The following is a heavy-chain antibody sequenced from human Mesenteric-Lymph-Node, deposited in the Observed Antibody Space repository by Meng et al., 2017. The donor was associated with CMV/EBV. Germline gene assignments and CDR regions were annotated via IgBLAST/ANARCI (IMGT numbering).Heavy chain of an antibody. CDR2: LYWDDDK. V-gene: IGHV2-5*02. Sequence: FSGFSLSTSGVGVGWIRQPPGKALEWLALLYWDDDKRYSPSLKSRLTITKDTSKNQVVLTMTNMDPVDTATYYCARLKGYSSSWYVTYWSQGTLVTVSS. D-gene: IGHD6-13*01. J-gene: IGHJ4*02. CDR1: GFSLSTSGVG. CDR3: ARLKGYSSSWYVTY.